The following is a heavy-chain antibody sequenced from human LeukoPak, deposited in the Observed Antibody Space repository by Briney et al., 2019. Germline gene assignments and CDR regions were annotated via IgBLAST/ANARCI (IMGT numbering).Heavy chain of an antibody. D-gene: IGHD2-2*01. CDR2: ISSSSSYI. J-gene: IGHJ3*02. Sequence: GGSLRLSCAASGFTFSSYSMNWVRQAPGKGLEWVSSISSSSSYIYYADSVKGRFTISRDNAKNSLYLQMNGLRAEDTAVYYCARELVVPAAISSYDAFDIWGQGTMVTVSS. V-gene: IGHV3-21*01. CDR1: GFTFSSYS. CDR3: ARELVVPAAISSYDAFDI.